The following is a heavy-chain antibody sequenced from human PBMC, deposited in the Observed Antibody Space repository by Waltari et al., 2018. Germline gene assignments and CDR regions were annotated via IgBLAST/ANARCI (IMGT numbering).Heavy chain of an antibody. CDR2: IYHSGST. CDR1: GGSISSSNW. D-gene: IGHD6-19*01. J-gene: IGHJ4*02. CDR3: ASAVAGLQYYFDY. Sequence: QVQLQESGPGLVKPSGTLSLTCAVSGGSISSSNWWSWVRQPPGKGLEWIGEIYHSGSTSNNPSLNSRGTISVDKSKNQFSLKLRSVTAADTAVYYCASAVAGLQYYFDYWGQGTLVTVSS. V-gene: IGHV4-4*02.